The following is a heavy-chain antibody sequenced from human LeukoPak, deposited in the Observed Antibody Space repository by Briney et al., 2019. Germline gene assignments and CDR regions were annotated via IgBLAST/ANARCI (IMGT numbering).Heavy chain of an antibody. CDR2: ISSSSSTI. CDR3: GRVYWDRVPFDY. J-gene: IGHJ4*02. V-gene: IGHV3-48*01. Sequence: GGSLRLSCAASGFTFSSYGMNWVRQAPGKGLEWVSYISSSSSTIYYADSVKGRFTISRDNAKNSVFLQMNNLRAEDTAVYYCGRVYWDRVPFDYWGLGTLVTVSS. D-gene: IGHD2-8*02. CDR1: GFTFSSYG.